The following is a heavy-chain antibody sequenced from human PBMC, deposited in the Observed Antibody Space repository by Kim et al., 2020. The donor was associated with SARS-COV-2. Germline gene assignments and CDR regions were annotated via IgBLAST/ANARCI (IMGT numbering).Heavy chain of an antibody. Sequence: GGSLRLSCAASGFTFSSYAMHWVRQAPGKGLEWVAVISYDGSNKYYADSVKGRFTISRDNSKNTLYLQMNSLRAEDTAVYYCARSYSGSYYSYFDYWGQGTLVTFSS. V-gene: IGHV3-30*04. CDR2: ISYDGSNK. D-gene: IGHD1-26*01. J-gene: IGHJ4*02. CDR1: GFTFSSYA. CDR3: ARSYSGSYYSYFDY.